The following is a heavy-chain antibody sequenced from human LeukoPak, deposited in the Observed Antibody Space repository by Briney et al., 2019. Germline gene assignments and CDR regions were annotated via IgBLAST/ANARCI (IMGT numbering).Heavy chain of an antibody. Sequence: PSETLSLTCTVSGGSISSYYWSWIRQPPGKGLEWIGYIYYSGSTNYNPSLKSRVTISVDTSKDQFSLKLRSVTAADTAVYYCARVTGYMIEDYFDYWGQGTLVTVSS. CDR3: ARVTGYMIEDYFDY. CDR1: GGSISSYY. D-gene: IGHD3-22*01. V-gene: IGHV4-59*01. J-gene: IGHJ4*02. CDR2: IYYSGST.